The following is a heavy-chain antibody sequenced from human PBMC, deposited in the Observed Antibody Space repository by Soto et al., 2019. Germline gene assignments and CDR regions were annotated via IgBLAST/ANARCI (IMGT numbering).Heavy chain of an antibody. J-gene: IGHJ6*02. Sequence: ASVKVSCKASGYTFTSYYMHWVRQAPGQGLEGMGIINPSGGSTSYAQKFQGRVTMTRDTSTSTVYMELSSLRSEDTAVYYCARDRRTIFGVVIISYYYYGMDVWGQGTTVTVSS. D-gene: IGHD3-3*01. CDR3: ARDRRTIFGVVIISYYYYGMDV. V-gene: IGHV1-46*01. CDR1: GYTFTSYY. CDR2: INPSGGST.